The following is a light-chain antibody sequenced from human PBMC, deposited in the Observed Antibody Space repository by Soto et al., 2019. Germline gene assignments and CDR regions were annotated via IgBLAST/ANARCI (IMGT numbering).Light chain of an antibody. CDR3: AVWDDSLGGRV. J-gene: IGLJ3*02. Sequence: QPVLTQPPSASGTPGQRVTISCSGGSSNIGSNYVFWYQHLPGTAPKLLVYRNNHRPSGVPDRFSGSKSGTSASLAISGLRSEDEADYYCAVWDDSLGGRVFGGGTQLPVL. CDR2: RNN. V-gene: IGLV1-47*01. CDR1: SSNIGSNY.